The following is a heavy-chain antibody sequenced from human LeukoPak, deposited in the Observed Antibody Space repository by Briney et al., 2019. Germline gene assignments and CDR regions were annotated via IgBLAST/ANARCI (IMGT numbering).Heavy chain of an antibody. CDR1: GGSFSGYY. Sequence: SETLSLTCAVYGGSFSGYYWSWIRQPPGKGLGWIGEINHSGSTNYNPSLKSRVTISVDTSKNQFSLKLSSVTAADTAVYYCARSRGRNIVATMSTYYFDYWGQGTLVTVSS. CDR3: ARSRGRNIVATMSTYYFDY. V-gene: IGHV4-34*01. J-gene: IGHJ4*02. CDR2: INHSGST. D-gene: IGHD5-12*01.